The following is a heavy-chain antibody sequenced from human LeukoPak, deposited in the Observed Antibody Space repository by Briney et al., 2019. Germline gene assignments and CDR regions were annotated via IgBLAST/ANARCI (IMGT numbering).Heavy chain of an antibody. CDR2: IYPGDSDT. CDR1: GYSFTSYW. CDR3: XXXXXXXXYDSSGVGY. J-gene: IGHJ4*02. V-gene: IGHV5-51*01. D-gene: IGHD3-22*01. Sequence: GESLKISCKGSGYSFTSYWIGWVRQMPGKGLEWMGIIYPGDSDTRYSPSFQGQVTISADKSISTAYLQWSSLKASDTAMYYXXXXXXXXXYDSSGVGYWGQGTLVTVSS.